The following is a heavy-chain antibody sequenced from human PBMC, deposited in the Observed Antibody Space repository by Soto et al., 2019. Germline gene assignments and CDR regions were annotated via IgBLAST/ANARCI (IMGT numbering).Heavy chain of an antibody. V-gene: IGHV1-18*01. CDR3: ARGVGRGGSGSYYTY. D-gene: IGHD3-10*01. CDR1: GYAFTSYG. CDR2: ISAYNGNT. Sequence: ASVKVSCKASGYAFTSYGISWVRQAPGQGLEWMGWISAYNGNTNYAQKLQGRVTMTTDTSTSTAYMELRSLRSDDTAVYYCARGVGRGGSGSYYTYWGQGTLVTVSS. J-gene: IGHJ4*02.